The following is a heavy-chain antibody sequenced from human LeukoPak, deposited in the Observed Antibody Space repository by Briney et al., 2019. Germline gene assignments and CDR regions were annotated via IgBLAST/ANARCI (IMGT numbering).Heavy chain of an antibody. Sequence: PGESLKISCKGSGYNFAHDWIGWVRQMPGKGLEWMGIIFPDDSDTIYSPSFQGQVTISADKSINTAYLQWNNLKASDTAMYYCARHMTHDRVLRYFDWLPIDYWGQGTLVTVSS. CDR3: ARHMTHDRVLRYFDWLPIDY. J-gene: IGHJ4*02. V-gene: IGHV5-51*01. D-gene: IGHD3-9*01. CDR1: GYNFAHDW. CDR2: IFPDDSDT.